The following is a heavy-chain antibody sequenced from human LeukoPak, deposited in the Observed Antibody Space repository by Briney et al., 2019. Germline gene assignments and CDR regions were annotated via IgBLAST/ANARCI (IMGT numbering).Heavy chain of an antibody. CDR3: ARGLKYYYGSGSYLPFDY. V-gene: IGHV4-59*12. D-gene: IGHD3-10*01. J-gene: IGHJ4*02. Sequence: SETLSLTCTVSGGSISSYYWSWIRQPPGKGLEWIGYIYYSGSTNYNPSLKSRVTISVDASKNQFSLKLSSVTAADTAVYYCARGLKYYYGSGSYLPFDYWGQGTLVTVSS. CDR2: IYYSGST. CDR1: GGSISSYY.